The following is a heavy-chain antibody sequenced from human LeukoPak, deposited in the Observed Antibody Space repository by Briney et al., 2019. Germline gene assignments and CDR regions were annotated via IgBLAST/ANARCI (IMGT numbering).Heavy chain of an antibody. D-gene: IGHD3-22*01. J-gene: IGHJ4*02. CDR1: GYTFTGYY. CDR3: ARDGVPYYYDSSGYKYFDY. V-gene: IGHV1-2*06. Sequence: ASVKVSCKASGYTFTGYYMHWVRQAPGQGLEWMGRINPDSGGTNYAQKFQGRVTMTRDTSISTAYMELSSLRPEDTAEYYCARDGVPYYYDSSGYKYFDYWGQGTLVTVSS. CDR2: INPDSGGT.